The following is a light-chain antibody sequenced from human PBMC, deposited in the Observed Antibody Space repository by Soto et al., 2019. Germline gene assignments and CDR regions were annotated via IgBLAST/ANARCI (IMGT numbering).Light chain of an antibody. Sequence: QSVLTQPPSASGTPGQRVTISCSGSSSNIGSNTVNWYQQLPGTAPKLLIYNNQRPSGVPDRFSGSKSGTSASLGISGLQSEDEADYYCAAWDDTLNGHVVFGGGTKLTVL. CDR2: NN. J-gene: IGLJ2*01. CDR1: SSNIGSNT. CDR3: AAWDDTLNGHVV. V-gene: IGLV1-44*01.